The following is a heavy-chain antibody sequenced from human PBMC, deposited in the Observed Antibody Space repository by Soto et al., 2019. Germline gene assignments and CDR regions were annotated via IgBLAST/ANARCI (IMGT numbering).Heavy chain of an antibody. J-gene: IGHJ4*02. CDR2: IYYSGST. CDR3: ARLGGYDSGGYYGSFDY. Sequence: SETLSLTCTVSGTSISSGGYYWSWIRQHPGKGMEWIGYIYYSGSTYYNPSLKSRVTISVDTSKNQFSLKLSSVTAADTAVYYFARLGGYDSGGYYGSFDYWGQGTLVTVSS. CDR1: GTSISSGGYY. D-gene: IGHD3-22*01. V-gene: IGHV4-31*03.